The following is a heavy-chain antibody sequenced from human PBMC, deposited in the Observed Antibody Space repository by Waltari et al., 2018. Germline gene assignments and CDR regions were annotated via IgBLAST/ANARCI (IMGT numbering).Heavy chain of an antibody. Sequence: QVQLVQSGAEVKKPGASVKVHCQASGFPFTGYYTHWGRQAPGQGLEWMGWSNPNSGGRNYAQKFQGRVTMTRDTSISTAYMELRRRRSDDTAVYDCARVPNSSGWPTYLDYWGQGTLVTVSS. CDR3: ARVPNSSGWPTYLDY. J-gene: IGHJ4*02. V-gene: IGHV1-2*02. CDR1: GFPFTGYY. CDR2: SNPNSGGR. D-gene: IGHD6-19*01.